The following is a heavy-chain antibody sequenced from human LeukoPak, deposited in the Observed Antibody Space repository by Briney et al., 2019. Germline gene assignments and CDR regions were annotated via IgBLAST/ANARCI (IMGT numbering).Heavy chain of an antibody. J-gene: IGHJ1*01. CDR1: GYTFTSYY. Sequence: GASVNVSCMASGYTFTSYYVHWVRQAPGQGLEWMGIINPSGGSKSYPQKFQDRVTMTRDTSTSTVYMELSSLKSDDTAIYYCARGVFGELEGLMFQHWGQGTLVTVSS. D-gene: IGHD3-10*02. CDR2: INPSGGSK. V-gene: IGHV1-46*01. CDR3: ARGVFGELEGLMFQH.